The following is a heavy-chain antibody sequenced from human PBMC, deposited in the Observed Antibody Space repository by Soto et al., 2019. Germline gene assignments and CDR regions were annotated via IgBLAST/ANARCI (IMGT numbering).Heavy chain of an antibody. CDR2: IYYRGST. V-gene: IGHV4-61*01. CDR3: ARGIEGWYQGRYYYGMDV. J-gene: IGHJ6*02. D-gene: IGHD6-19*01. CDR1: GGSVSSGSYY. Sequence: QVQLQESGPGLVKPSETLSLTCTVSGGSVSSGSYYWSWIRQPPGKGLEWIGYIYYRGSTNYNPSLKSRVTTSVDTSKNQFSLKLSSVAAADTAVYYCARGIEGWYQGRYYYGMDVWGQGTTVTVSS.